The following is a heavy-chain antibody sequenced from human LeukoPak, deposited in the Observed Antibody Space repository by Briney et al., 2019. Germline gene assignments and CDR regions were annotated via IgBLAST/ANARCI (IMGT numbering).Heavy chain of an antibody. D-gene: IGHD5-12*01. V-gene: IGHV1-69*05. CDR3: ARHFADSGYDSYFDY. CDR1: GGTFSSYA. J-gene: IGHJ4*02. CDR2: IIPIFGTA. Sequence: SVKVSCKASGGTFSSYAISWVRQAPGQGLEWMGGIIPIFGTANYAQKFQGRVAITTDESTSTAYMELSSLRSEDTAVYYCARHFADSGYDSYFDYWGQGTLVTVSS.